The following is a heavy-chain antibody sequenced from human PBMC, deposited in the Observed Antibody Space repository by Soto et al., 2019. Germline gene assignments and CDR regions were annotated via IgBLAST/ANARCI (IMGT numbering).Heavy chain of an antibody. V-gene: IGHV1-18*04. D-gene: IGHD3-16*01. CDR2: INPYNANT. CDR3: ARDRVAGIWGDAFDI. Sequence: VKVSCKTNGYTFTNHGISWVRQAPGQGLEWMGWINPYNANTNYAQKPQGRVSMTTDTSTSTAYMDLRSLTSDDTAVYYCARDRVAGIWGDAFDIWGQGTMVTVS. J-gene: IGHJ3*02. CDR1: GYTFTNHG.